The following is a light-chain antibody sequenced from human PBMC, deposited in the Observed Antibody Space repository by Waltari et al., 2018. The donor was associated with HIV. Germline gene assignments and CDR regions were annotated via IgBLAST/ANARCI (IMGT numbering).Light chain of an antibody. Sequence: QSALTQPPSASGSPGQSVTISCTGTSRDLGAYNYVPWYQQHPDKAPKLMIYDVSKRPSGVPDRFSGSKSGNTASLTVSGLQTEDEADYYCSSYAGSNNPYVFGTGTKVTVL. CDR1: SRDLGAYNY. CDR2: DVS. J-gene: IGLJ1*01. CDR3: SSYAGSNNPYV. V-gene: IGLV2-8*01.